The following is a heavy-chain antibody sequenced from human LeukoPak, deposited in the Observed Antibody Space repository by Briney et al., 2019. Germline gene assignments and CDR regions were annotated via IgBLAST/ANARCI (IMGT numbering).Heavy chain of an antibody. CDR3: ARKTTTYAFDI. V-gene: IGHV4-30-4*01. CDR1: GGSISSGDYY. D-gene: IGHD1-1*01. Sequence: SETLSLTRTVSGGSISSGDYYWSWIRQPPGKGLEWIGYIYYSGSTYYNPSLKSRVTISVDTSKNQFSLKLSSVTAADTAVYYCARKTTTYAFDIWGQGTMVTVSS. CDR2: IYYSGST. J-gene: IGHJ3*02.